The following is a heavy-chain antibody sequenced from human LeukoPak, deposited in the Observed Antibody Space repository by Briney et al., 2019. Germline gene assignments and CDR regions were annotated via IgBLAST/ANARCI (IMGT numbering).Heavy chain of an antibody. CDR1: GFTFSSYA. D-gene: IGHD6-13*01. V-gene: IGHV3-23*01. Sequence: QAGGSLRLSCAASGFTFSSYAMSWVRQAPGKGLEWVSAISGSGGSTYYADSVKGRFTISRDNSKNTLYLQMNSLRAEDTAVYYCAKEVRYSSIYYMDVWGKGTTVTVSS. CDR3: AKEVRYSSIYYMDV. CDR2: ISGSGGST. J-gene: IGHJ6*03.